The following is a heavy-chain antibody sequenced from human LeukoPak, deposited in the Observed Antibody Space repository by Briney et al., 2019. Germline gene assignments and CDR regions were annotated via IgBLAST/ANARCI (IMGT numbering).Heavy chain of an antibody. CDR1: GGSFSGYY. CDR3: ARDSSLHDSSGYYSYYYYYYYGMDV. CDR2: INHSGST. V-gene: IGHV4-34*01. D-gene: IGHD3-22*01. J-gene: IGHJ6*02. Sequence: SETLSLTCAVYGGSFSGYYWSWIRQPLGKGLEWIGEINHSGSTNYNPSLKSRVTMSVDTSKNQFSLKLSSVTAADTAVYYCARDSSLHDSSGYYSYYYYYYYGMDVWGQGTTVTVSS.